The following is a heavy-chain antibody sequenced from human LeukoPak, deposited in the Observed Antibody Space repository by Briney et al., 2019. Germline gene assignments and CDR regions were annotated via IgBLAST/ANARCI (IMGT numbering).Heavy chain of an antibody. V-gene: IGHV1-8*01. Sequence: ASVKVSCKASGYTFTSYDINWVRQATGQGLEWMGWMDPNSGNTGYAQKFQGRVTMTRNTSISTAYMELSSLRSEDTAVYYCARAGRVYYGSGKNWFDPWGQGTLVTVSS. D-gene: IGHD3-10*01. CDR1: GYTFTSYD. J-gene: IGHJ5*02. CDR2: MDPNSGNT. CDR3: ARAGRVYYGSGKNWFDP.